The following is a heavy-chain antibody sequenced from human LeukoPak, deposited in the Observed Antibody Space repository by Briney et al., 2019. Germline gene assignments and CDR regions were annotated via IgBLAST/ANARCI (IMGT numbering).Heavy chain of an antibody. CDR1: GFTFSTYD. V-gene: IGHV3-33*01. J-gene: IGHJ4*02. CDR3: ASSAGALIDC. Sequence: GRSLRLSCAASGFTFSTYDMHWVRQAPGKGLEWVAVIWFDGSNKFYADSVKGRFTISRDNSKNTLYLQMNSLRAEDTAVYYCASSAGALIDCWGQGTLVIVSS. D-gene: IGHD6-19*01. CDR2: IWFDGSNK.